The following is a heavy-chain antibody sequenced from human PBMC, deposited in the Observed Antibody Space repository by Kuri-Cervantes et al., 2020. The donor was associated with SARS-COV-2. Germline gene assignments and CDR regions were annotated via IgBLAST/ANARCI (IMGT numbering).Heavy chain of an antibody. D-gene: IGHD6-6*01. CDR1: GFTFSSYS. J-gene: IGHJ6*02. V-gene: IGHV3-21*01. Sequence: GGSLRLSCAASGFTFSSYSMNWVRQAPGKGLEWVSSISSSSSYIYYADSVKGRFTISRDNAKNSLYLQMNSLRAEDTAVYYCARDSQQLGYYYYYGMDVWGQGTTVTVSS. CDR2: ISSSSSYI. CDR3: ARDSQQLGYYYYYGMDV.